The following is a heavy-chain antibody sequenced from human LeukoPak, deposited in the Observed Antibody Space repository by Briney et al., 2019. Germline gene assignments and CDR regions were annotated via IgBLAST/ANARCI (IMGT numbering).Heavy chain of an antibody. CDR1: GGSISSNNYY. D-gene: IGHD3-22*01. Sequence: SETLSLTCTVSGGSISSNNYYWGWIRQPPGKGLEWIVSIYYSGSTYYNPSLKSRVTISVDTSKNQFSLKLSSVTAADTAVYYCARQEYYDSSKIDAFDIWGQGTMVTVSS. CDR3: ARQEYYDSSKIDAFDI. CDR2: IYYSGST. V-gene: IGHV4-39*01. J-gene: IGHJ3*02.